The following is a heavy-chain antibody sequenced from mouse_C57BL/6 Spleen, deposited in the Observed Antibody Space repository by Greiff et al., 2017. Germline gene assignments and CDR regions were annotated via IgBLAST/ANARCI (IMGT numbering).Heavy chain of an antibody. V-gene: IGHV5-16*01. D-gene: IGHD2-3*01. CDR3: ARDLDGYYNY. J-gene: IGHJ2*01. Sequence: VQLKESEGGLVQPGSSMKLSCTASGFTFSDYYMAWVRQVPEKGLEWVANINYDGSSTYYLDSLKSRFIISRDNAKNILYLQMSSLKSEDTATYYCARDLDGYYNYWGQGTTLTVSS. CDR1: GFTFSDYY. CDR2: INYDGSST.